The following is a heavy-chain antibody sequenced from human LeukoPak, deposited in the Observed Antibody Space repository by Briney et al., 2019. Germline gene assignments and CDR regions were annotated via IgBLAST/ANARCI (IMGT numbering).Heavy chain of an antibody. J-gene: IGHJ4*02. CDR2: ISGSGGYT. V-gene: IGHV3-23*01. CDR1: GFTFSLYA. CDR3: AKDQRGYDKPIDY. Sequence: GGSLRLSCATSGFTFSLYAMSWVRQAPGKGREWVSAISGSGGYTDYADSVKGRFTISRDNSKNTLYVQMNSLRAEDTAVYYCAKDQRGYDKPIDYWGQGTLVTVSS. D-gene: IGHD5-12*01.